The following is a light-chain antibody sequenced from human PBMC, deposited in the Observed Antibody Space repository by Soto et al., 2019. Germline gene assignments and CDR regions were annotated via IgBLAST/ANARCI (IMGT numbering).Light chain of an antibody. V-gene: IGLV2-11*01. CDR1: SSDVGGYNY. CDR3: CSYAGSYV. J-gene: IGLJ1*01. CDR2: DVS. Sequence: QSALTQPRSVSGSPGQSVTISCTGTSSDVGGYNYVSWYQQHPRKAPKLMIYDVSKRPSGVPDRFSGSKSGNTASLTISGLPAEDEADYYCCSYAGSYVFGTGTKLTVL.